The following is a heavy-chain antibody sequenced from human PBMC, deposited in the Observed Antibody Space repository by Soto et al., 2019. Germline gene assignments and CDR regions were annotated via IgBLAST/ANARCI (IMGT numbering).Heavy chain of an antibody. CDR1: GYTFTGYY. Sequence: ASVQVSCKASGYTFTGYYMHWVRQAPGQGLEWMGWINPNSGGTNYAQKFQGRVTMTRDTSISTAYMELSRLRADDTVVYYCARHNAGMTTVTPHGGMDVCGLVTA. J-gene: IGHJ6*02. CDR3: ARHNAGMTTVTPHGGMDV. D-gene: IGHD4-17*01. CDR2: INPNSGGT. V-gene: IGHV1-2*02.